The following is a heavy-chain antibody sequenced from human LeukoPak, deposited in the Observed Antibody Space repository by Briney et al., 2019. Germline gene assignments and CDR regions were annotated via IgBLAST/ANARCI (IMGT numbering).Heavy chain of an antibody. Sequence: SETLSLTCTVSGGSISSSSYYWSWIRQPPGKGLEWIGYIYYSGSTNYNPSLKSRVTISVDTSKNQFSLKLSSVTAADTAVYYCARDYYDSSGYYRAFDIWGQGTMVTVSS. V-gene: IGHV4-61*01. D-gene: IGHD3-22*01. J-gene: IGHJ3*02. CDR2: IYYSGST. CDR1: GGSISSSSYY. CDR3: ARDYYDSSGYYRAFDI.